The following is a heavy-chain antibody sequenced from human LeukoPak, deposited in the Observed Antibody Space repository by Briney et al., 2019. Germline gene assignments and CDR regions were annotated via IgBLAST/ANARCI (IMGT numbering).Heavy chain of an antibody. CDR3: ASVGNGVYGTYYFDY. D-gene: IGHD5/OR15-5a*01. CDR1: GFTFSSYW. Sequence: GGSLRLSCAASGFTFSSYWMSWVRQAPRKGLEWVANIKQDGSEKYYVDSVKGRFTISRDNPKNPLYLQMNSLRAEDTAVYYCASVGNGVYGTYYFDYWGQGTLVTVSS. J-gene: IGHJ4*02. V-gene: IGHV3-7*03. CDR2: IKQDGSEK.